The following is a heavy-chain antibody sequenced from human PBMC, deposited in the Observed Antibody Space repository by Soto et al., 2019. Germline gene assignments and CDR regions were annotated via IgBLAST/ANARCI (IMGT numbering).Heavy chain of an antibody. V-gene: IGHV3-30-3*01. Sequence: QVLLVDSGGGVVQPGRSLRISCAASGFTFSSYAMNWVRQAPGKGLEWVALISHDGINKYYADSVRGRFTISRDSSTNKLYLQMNSLRAADTAVYYCGRCTSTSCHLGSDYWGQGTLVTVSS. CDR1: GFTFSSYA. CDR2: ISHDGINK. D-gene: IGHD2-2*01. CDR3: GRCTSTSCHLGSDY. J-gene: IGHJ4*02.